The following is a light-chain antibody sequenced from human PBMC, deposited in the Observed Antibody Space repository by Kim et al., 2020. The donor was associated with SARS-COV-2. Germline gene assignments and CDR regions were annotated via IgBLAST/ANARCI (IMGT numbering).Light chain of an antibody. CDR1: QANSNY. V-gene: IGKV1-17*03. CDR3: LEHNVYPLT. J-gene: IGKJ4*01. CDR2: AAS. Sequence: ASIGDRVTITCRASQANSNYLAWVQQKTGKGPKRLIYAASSLKGGVPSRFSGSGSGTELTLTISRLQPEDFATYFCLEHNVYPLTFGGGTKVEIK.